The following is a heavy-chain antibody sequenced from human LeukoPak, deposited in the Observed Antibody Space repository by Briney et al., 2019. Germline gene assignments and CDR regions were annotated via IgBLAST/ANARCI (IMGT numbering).Heavy chain of an antibody. CDR1: GFTFSSYA. Sequence: PGGSLRLSCAASGFTFSSYAMSWVRQAPGKGLEWVSAISGSGGSTYYADSVKGRFTISRDNSKNTLYLQMNSLRAEDTAVYYCARTTAVLLWFGETHGMDVWGQGTTVTVSS. D-gene: IGHD3-10*01. J-gene: IGHJ6*02. V-gene: IGHV3-23*01. CDR2: ISGSGGST. CDR3: ARTTAVLLWFGETHGMDV.